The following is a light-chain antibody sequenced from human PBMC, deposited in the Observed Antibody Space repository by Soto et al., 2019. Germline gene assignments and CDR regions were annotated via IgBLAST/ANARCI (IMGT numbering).Light chain of an antibody. CDR3: SSYTGSSTVV. CDR1: SSDVGAYNY. Sequence: QSALTQPASVSGSPGQSITISCTGTSSDVGAYNYVSWHQQHPGKAPKLMIYEVSNRPSGVSNRFSGSQSGNTASLTISGLQAEDEADYYCSSYTGSSTVVFGGGTKPPS. J-gene: IGLJ2*01. CDR2: EVS. V-gene: IGLV2-14*01.